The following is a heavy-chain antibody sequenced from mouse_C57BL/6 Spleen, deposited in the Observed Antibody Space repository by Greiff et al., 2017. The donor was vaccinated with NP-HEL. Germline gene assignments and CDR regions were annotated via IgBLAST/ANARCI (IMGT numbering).Heavy chain of an antibody. CDR3: ARLYGSPPYYAMDY. D-gene: IGHD1-1*01. V-gene: IGHV1-80*01. CDR2: IYPGDGDT. Sequence: VQLKQSGAELVKPGASVKISCKASGYAFSSYWMNWVKQRPGKGLEWIGQIYPGDGDTNYNGKFKGKATLTADKSSSTAYMQLSSLTSEDSAVYFCARLYGSPPYYAMDYWGQGTSVTVSS. J-gene: IGHJ4*01. CDR1: GYAFSSYW.